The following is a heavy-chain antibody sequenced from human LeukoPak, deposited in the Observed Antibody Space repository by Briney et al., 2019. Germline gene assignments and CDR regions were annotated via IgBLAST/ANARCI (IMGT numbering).Heavy chain of an antibody. V-gene: IGHV3-23*01. D-gene: IGHD3-10*02. CDR2: ISVSGNT. Sequence: PGGSLRLSCAASGFTFSSYAMSWVRQAPGKGLEWVSAISVSGNTYHADSVKGRFTISRDNAKNSLYLQMNSLRAEDTAVYYCAELGITMIGGVWGKGTTVTTSS. J-gene: IGHJ6*04. CDR3: AELGITMIGGV. CDR1: GFTFSSYA.